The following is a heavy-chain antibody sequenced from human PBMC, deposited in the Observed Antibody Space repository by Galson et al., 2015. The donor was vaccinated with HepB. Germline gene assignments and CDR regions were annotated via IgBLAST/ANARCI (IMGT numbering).Heavy chain of an antibody. Sequence: SLRLSCATFEFTSGDYAMSWFRQAPGKGLEWIGFIRTKAYGGTTEYAASVKGKFVTSRDDSESIAYLQMNSLTSDDTAVYYCARKIASPDYDYYGLDVWGQGTTVTVS. CDR1: EFTSGDYA. D-gene: IGHD4/OR15-4a*01. V-gene: IGHV3-49*03. CDR2: IRTKAYGGTT. J-gene: IGHJ6*02. CDR3: ARKIASPDYDYYGLDV.